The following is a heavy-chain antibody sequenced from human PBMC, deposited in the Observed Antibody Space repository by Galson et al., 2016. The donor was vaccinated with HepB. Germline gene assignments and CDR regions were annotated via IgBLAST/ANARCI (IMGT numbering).Heavy chain of an antibody. Sequence: SLRLSCATSGFMRRNYAMSWVRQAPGKGLEWVSVISGSGGTTFYGDFVKGRFSISRDNSQNTLDLQMNSLTPEDTAIYYCVKVFDYLNGWIDQWGQGTLVTVSS. V-gene: IGHV3-23*01. CDR3: VKVFDYLNGWIDQ. CDR1: GFMRRNYA. CDR2: ISGSGGTT. J-gene: IGHJ4*02. D-gene: IGHD6-19*01.